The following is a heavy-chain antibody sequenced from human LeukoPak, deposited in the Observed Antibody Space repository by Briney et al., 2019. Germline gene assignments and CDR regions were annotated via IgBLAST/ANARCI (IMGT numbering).Heavy chain of an antibody. V-gene: IGHV3-74*01. CDR2: INSDGSDI. CDR3: ARDPGTTAWGPVGADI. CDR1: GFTFSSSW. D-gene: IGHD1-7*01. Sequence: GGSLRLSCVTSGFTFSSSWMHWVRQAPGKGLVWVSRINSDGSDISYADSVKGRFTISRDNAKNSLYLQMNSLRAEDTAVYYCARDPGTTAWGPVGADIWGQGTMVTVSS. J-gene: IGHJ3*02.